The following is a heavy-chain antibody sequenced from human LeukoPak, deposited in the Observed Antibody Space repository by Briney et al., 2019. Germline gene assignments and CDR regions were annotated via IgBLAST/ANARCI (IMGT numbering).Heavy chain of an antibody. D-gene: IGHD2-15*01. J-gene: IGHJ6*02. CDR2: IYYSGST. CDR3: ARHPGGVVGASFYYVRDV. CDR1: GGSISSYY. Sequence: SETLSLTCTVSGGSISSYYWSWIRQPPGKGLEWIGYIYYSGSTNYNPSLKSRVTISVDTSKNQFSLKLRSVTAADTAVYYCARHPGGVVGASFYYVRDVWGQGTTVTVSS. V-gene: IGHV4-59*08.